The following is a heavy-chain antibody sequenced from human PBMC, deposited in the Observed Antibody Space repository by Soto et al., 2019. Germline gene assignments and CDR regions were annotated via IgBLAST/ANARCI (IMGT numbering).Heavy chain of an antibody. J-gene: IGHJ6*02. Sequence: GGSLRLSCAASGFTFSSYAMSWVRQAPGKGLEWVSAISGSGGSTYYADSVKGRFTISRDNSKNTLYLQMNSLRAEDTAVYYCAKYKGIVGDSYYYYGMDVWGQGTTVTVSS. D-gene: IGHD1-26*01. V-gene: IGHV3-23*01. CDR1: GFTFSSYA. CDR3: AKYKGIVGDSYYYYGMDV. CDR2: ISGSGGST.